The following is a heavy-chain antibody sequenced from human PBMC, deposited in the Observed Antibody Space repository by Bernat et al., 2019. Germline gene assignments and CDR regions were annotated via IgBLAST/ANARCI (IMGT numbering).Heavy chain of an antibody. CDR1: GFTFRDYW. D-gene: IGHD3/OR15-3a*01. V-gene: IGHV3-7*02. Sequence: EVQLVESGGGLVQPGGSLRLSCAASGFTFRDYWVDWVRQAPGKGLEWVASINKDGSVIYYVDSVKGRFTISRDNAKNSLYLQMNSLRVEDTAMYYCVQRWDWGYWGQGTLVTVSS. J-gene: IGHJ4*02. CDR3: VQRWDWGY. CDR2: INKDGSVI.